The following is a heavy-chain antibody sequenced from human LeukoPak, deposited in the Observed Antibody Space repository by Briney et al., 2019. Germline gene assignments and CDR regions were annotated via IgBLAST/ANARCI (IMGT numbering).Heavy chain of an antibody. CDR2: INSDGRTT. V-gene: IGHV3-74*03. CDR3: AKGLPLAAAGDYYDNGMDV. J-gene: IGHJ6*02. CDR1: GFTFSSHW. D-gene: IGHD6-13*01. Sequence: PGGSLRLSCAAAGFTFSSHWMHWVRQAPGKGLVWVSRINSDGRTTTYADSVKGRFTISRDNAKNALYLQMNSLRAEDTALYHCAKGLPLAAAGDYYDNGMDVWGQGTTVTVPS.